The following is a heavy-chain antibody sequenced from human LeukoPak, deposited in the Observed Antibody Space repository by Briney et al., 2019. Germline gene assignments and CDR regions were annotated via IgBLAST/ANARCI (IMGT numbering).Heavy chain of an antibody. V-gene: IGHV4-38-2*02. CDR2: IYHSGSP. CDR3: ARMPTASRNYDFWSGSREPAGYYYYYMDV. D-gene: IGHD3-3*01. J-gene: IGHJ6*03. Sequence: PSETLSLTFTVSGYSISGGYYWAWFRQPPGKGLEWIGSIYHSGSPYYNPSLNSRVTISVDTSKNQFSLKLSLVTAADTAVYYCARMPTASRNYDFWSGSREPAGYYYYYMDVWGKGTTVTVSS. CDR1: GYSISGGYY.